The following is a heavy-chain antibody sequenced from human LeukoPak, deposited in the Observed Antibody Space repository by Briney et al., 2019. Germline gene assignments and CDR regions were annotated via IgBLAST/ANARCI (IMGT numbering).Heavy chain of an antibody. CDR2: IYPGDSDT. Sequence: GESLKISCKGSGYSFTSYWIGWVRQMPGKGLEWMGIIYPGDSDTRYSPSFQGQVTISADKSISTAYLQWSSLKASDTAMYYRARLEVYDYGGNHFDYWGQGTLVTVSS. V-gene: IGHV5-51*01. CDR3: ARLEVYDYGGNHFDY. D-gene: IGHD4-23*01. CDR1: GYSFTSYW. J-gene: IGHJ4*02.